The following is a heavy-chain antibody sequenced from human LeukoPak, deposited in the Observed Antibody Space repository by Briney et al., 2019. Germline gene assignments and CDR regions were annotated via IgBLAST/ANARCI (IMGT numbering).Heavy chain of an antibody. CDR2: IGGSGGGT. V-gene: IGHV3-23*01. CDR3: AKRGVVIRVILVGFHKEAYYFDS. Sequence: GGSLRLSCAVSGITLSNYGMSWVRRAPGKGLEWVAGIGGSGGGTNYADSVKGRFIISRDNAKNTLYLQMSSLRVEDTAVYFCAKRGVVIRVILVGFHKEAYYFDSWGQGALVTVSS. CDR1: GITLSNYG. D-gene: IGHD3-22*01. J-gene: IGHJ4*02.